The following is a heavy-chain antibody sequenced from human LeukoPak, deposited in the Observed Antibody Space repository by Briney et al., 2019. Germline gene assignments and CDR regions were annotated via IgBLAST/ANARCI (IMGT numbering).Heavy chain of an antibody. D-gene: IGHD6-6*01. J-gene: IGHJ6*03. Sequence: PGGSLRLSCAASGFTFSTYGIHWVRQAPGKGREGVTFIRYDGSNKYYADSVMGRFTISRDNSKKTVYLQMNSLRTDDTAVYYCAKDGSTSPFYYYYYYMDVWGTGTTVTVSS. CDR2: IRYDGSNK. V-gene: IGHV3-30*02. CDR1: GFTFSTYG. CDR3: AKDGSTSPFYYYYYYMDV.